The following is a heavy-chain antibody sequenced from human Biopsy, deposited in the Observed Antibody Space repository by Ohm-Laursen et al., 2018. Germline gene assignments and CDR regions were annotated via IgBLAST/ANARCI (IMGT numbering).Heavy chain of an antibody. J-gene: IGHJ4*02. D-gene: IGHD7-27*01. CDR1: GGSIKSHY. CDR3: ARLTGDPSY. Sequence: SDTLSLTCTVSGGSIKSHYWNWIRQSPGKGLEWIGFIYYTGHTNYNPSLKSRATISVDTSKNQFSLKVISVTAADTAVYYCARLTGDPSYWGQGILVTVSS. CDR2: IYYTGHT. V-gene: IGHV4-59*07.